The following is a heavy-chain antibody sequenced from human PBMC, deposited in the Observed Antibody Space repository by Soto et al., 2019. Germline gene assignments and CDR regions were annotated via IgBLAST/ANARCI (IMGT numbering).Heavy chain of an antibody. V-gene: IGHV4-59*01. J-gene: IGHJ5*02. D-gene: IGHD3-9*01. CDR1: GGSISSYY. Sequence: SETLSLTCTVSGGSISSYYWSWIRQPPGKGLEWIGYIYYSGSTNYNPSLKSRVTISVDTSKNQFSLKLSSVTAADTAVYYCARGVGRRYPFDPWGQGTLVTVSS. CDR2: IYYSGST. CDR3: ARGVGRRYPFDP.